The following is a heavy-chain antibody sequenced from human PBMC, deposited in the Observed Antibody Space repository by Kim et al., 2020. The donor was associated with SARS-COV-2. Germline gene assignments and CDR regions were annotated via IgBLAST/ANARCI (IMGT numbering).Heavy chain of an antibody. J-gene: IGHJ4*02. CDR1: GGSISSGGYY. D-gene: IGHD6-19*01. CDR2: IYYSGST. CDR3: ARGVSSGWYATRFDY. V-gene: IGHV4-31*03. Sequence: SETLSLTCTVSGGSISSGGYYWSWIRQHPGKGLEWIGYIYYSGSTYYNPSLKSRVTISVDTSKNQFSLKLSSVTAADTAVYYCARGVSSGWYATRFDYWGQGTLVTVSS.